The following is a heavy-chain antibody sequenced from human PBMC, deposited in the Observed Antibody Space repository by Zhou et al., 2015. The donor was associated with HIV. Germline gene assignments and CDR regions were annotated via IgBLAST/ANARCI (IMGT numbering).Heavy chain of an antibody. CDR1: GGTFSSYS. D-gene: IGHD1-26*01. V-gene: IGHV1-69*13. CDR2: IVPVFGTT. Sequence: QVQLVQSGAELKKPGSSVKVSCTASGGTFSSYSISWVRQAPGQGLEWLGGIVPVFGTTNYAEKFQARATITADESTSTAYMELSNLRSEDTAIYYCATSPGVGSTYYFDSWGQGSLVTVSS. J-gene: IGHJ4*02. CDR3: ATSPGVGSTYYFDS.